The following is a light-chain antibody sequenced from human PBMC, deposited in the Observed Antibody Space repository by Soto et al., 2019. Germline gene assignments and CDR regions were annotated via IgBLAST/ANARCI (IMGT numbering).Light chain of an antibody. Sequence: DIQMTQSPSTLSASVGDRVPITCRASQSISRCCAWYQQKPGKAPKLLIYDVSNLASGVPSRFSGSGSGTEFTLTIDSLQPDDVATYYCHKDNTFCTFGQGTKGEIK. CDR3: HKDNTFCT. CDR2: DVS. J-gene: IGKJ1*01. CDR1: QSISRC. V-gene: IGKV1-5*01.